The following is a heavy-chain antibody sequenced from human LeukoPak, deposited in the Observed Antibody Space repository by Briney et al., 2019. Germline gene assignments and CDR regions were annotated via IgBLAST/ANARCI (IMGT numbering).Heavy chain of an antibody. CDR2: ISYDGSNK. CDR3: ARNYYDSSGHTGDAFDI. Sequence: PGGSLRLSCAASGFTFSSYAMHWVRQAPGKGLEWVAVISYDGSNKYYADSVKGRFTISRDNSKNTLYLQMNSLRAEDTAVYYCARNYYDSSGHTGDAFDIWGQGTMVTVSS. CDR1: GFTFSSYA. J-gene: IGHJ3*02. D-gene: IGHD3-22*01. V-gene: IGHV3-30-3*01.